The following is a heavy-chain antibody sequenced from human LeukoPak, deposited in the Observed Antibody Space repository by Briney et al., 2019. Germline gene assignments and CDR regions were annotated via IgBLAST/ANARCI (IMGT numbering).Heavy chain of an antibody. J-gene: IGHJ6*03. CDR3: AREGTGRYYYYYYMDV. V-gene: IGHV3-23*01. CDR2: ISGSGGST. D-gene: IGHD1-1*01. Sequence: GGSLRLSCAASGFTFSSYAMSWVRQAPGKGLEWVSAISGSGGSTYYADSVKGRFTISRDNSKNTLYLQMNSLRAEDTAVYYCAREGTGRYYYYYYMDVWGKGTTVTISS. CDR1: GFTFSSYA.